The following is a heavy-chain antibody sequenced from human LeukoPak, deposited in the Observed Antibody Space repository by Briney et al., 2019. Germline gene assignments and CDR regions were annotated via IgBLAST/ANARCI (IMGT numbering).Heavy chain of an antibody. J-gene: IGHJ4*02. D-gene: IGHD1-26*01. CDR3: ARPLTRGGTYYV. CDR1: GDSIRSSIYY. V-gene: IGHV4-39*01. Sequence: SETLSLTCGVSGDSIRSSIYYWGWIRQPPGKGLEWIGSVYYDGSAYYNPSLKSRVTISVDTSKNQLSLKLSSVTAADTAVYYCARPLTRGGTYYVWGQGTPVTVSS. CDR2: VYYDGSA.